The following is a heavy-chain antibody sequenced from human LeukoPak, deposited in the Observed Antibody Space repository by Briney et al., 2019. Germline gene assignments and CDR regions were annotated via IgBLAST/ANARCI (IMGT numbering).Heavy chain of an antibody. Sequence: ASVKVSCKASGYTFTSYYMHWVRQAPGQGLEWMGIINPSGGSTSYAQKFQGRVTMTRDTSASTAYMELSSLRSEDTAMYYCARGGGGVDAFDIWGQGTMVTVSS. V-gene: IGHV1-46*01. D-gene: IGHD3-10*01. CDR3: ARGGGGVDAFDI. CDR1: GYTFTSYY. CDR2: INPSGGST. J-gene: IGHJ3*02.